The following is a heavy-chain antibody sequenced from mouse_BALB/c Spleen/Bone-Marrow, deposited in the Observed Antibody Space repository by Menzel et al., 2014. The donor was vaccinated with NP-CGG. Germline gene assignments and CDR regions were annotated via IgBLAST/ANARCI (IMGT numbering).Heavy chain of an antibody. D-gene: IGHD4-1*01. CDR1: GFNIKDTY. V-gene: IGHV14-3*02. J-gene: IGHJ4*01. CDR2: IDPANGNT. CDR3: ARWEYYAMDY. Sequence: EVQLQESGAELVKPGASVKLSCTASGFNIKDTYMHWVKQRPEQGLEWIGRIDPANGNTKYDPKFQGKATITADTSSNTAYLQLSSLTSEDTAGYYCARWEYYAMDYWGQGTSVTVSS.